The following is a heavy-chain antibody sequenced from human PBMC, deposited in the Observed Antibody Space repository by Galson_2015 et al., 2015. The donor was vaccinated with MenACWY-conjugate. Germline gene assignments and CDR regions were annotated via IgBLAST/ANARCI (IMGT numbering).Heavy chain of an antibody. Sequence: SEPLSLTCPVSGGSVSSGSYYWSWIRQPPGKGLEWIGYIYYSGSTNYNPSLKSRVTISVDTSKNQFSLKLSSVTAADTAVYYCARGPLGEYYFDYWGQGTLVTVSS. CDR3: ARGPLGEYYFDY. CDR1: GGSVSSGSYY. V-gene: IGHV4-61*01. J-gene: IGHJ4*02. D-gene: IGHD3-10*01. CDR2: IYYSGST.